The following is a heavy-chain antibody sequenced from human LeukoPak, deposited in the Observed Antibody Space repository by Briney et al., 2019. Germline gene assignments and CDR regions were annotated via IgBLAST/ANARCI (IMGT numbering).Heavy chain of an antibody. CDR3: ARAQWSRNNWFDP. V-gene: IGHV4-38-2*02. CDR2: IYYSGVT. J-gene: IGHJ5*02. D-gene: IGHD2-15*01. Sequence: SETLSLTCTVSGYSISSGYYWGWIRQPPGKGLEWIGYIYYSGVTNYNPSLKSRLTISVDTSKNQFSLKLSSVTAADTAVYYCARAQWSRNNWFDPWGQGALVTVSS. CDR1: GYSISSGYY.